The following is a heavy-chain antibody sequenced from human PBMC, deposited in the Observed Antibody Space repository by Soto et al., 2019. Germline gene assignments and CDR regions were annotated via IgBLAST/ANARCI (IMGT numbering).Heavy chain of an antibody. D-gene: IGHD2-2*01. CDR2: MIPNPATA. CDR1: GGTFSSYA. V-gene: IGHV1-69*01. J-gene: IGHJ6*02. CDR3: ARSQGSSTSLEIYYYYYYGMDV. Sequence: QVQLVQSGAEVKKPGSSVKVSCKACGGTFSSYAISWVRQAPGQGLEWMGGMIPNPATANYAQKFQGRVTITADESTSTAYMELSSLRFEDTAVYYCARSQGSSTSLEIYYYYYYGMDVWGQGTTVTVSS.